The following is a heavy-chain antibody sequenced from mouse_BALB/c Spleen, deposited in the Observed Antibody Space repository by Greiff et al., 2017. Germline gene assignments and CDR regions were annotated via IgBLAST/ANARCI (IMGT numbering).Heavy chain of an antibody. D-gene: IGHD2-1*01. CDR2: ISSGGSYT. CDR3: ARQNYGNYLAWFAY. Sequence: EVHLVESGGGLVKPGGSLKLSCAASGFTFSSYAMSWVRQTPEKRLEWVATISSGGSYTYYPDSVKGRFTISRDNAKNTLYLQMSSLRSEDTAMYYCARQNYGNYLAWFAYWGQGTLVTVSA. V-gene: IGHV5-9-3*01. J-gene: IGHJ3*01. CDR1: GFTFSSYA.